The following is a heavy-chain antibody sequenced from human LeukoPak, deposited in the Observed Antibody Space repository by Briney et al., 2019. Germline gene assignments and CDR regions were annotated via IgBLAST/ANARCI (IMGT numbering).Heavy chain of an antibody. CDR1: GFTFSSYT. D-gene: IGHD6-13*01. Sequence: GGSLRLSCAASGFTFSSYTMNWVRQAPGKGLEWVSYISSSDSSIYYADSVKGRFTISRDNAKNSLYLQMNSLRAEDTAIYYCARAWAAAGSMDVWGKGTTVTISS. CDR3: ARAWAAAGSMDV. J-gene: IGHJ6*03. V-gene: IGHV3-48*04. CDR2: ISSSDSSI.